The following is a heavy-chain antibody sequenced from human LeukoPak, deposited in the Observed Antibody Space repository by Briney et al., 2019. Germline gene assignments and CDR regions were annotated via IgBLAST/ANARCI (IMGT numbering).Heavy chain of an antibody. J-gene: IGHJ5*02. D-gene: IGHD3-16*01. CDR3: ARETWGFDP. CDR1: GFTFSSYG. CDR2: ISYDGSNK. V-gene: IGHV3-30*03. Sequence: PGGSLRLSCAASGFTFSSYGMHWVRQAPGKGLEWVAVISYDGSNKYYADSVKGRFTISRDNSKNTLYLQMNSLRAEDTAVYYCARETWGFDPWGQGTLVTVSS.